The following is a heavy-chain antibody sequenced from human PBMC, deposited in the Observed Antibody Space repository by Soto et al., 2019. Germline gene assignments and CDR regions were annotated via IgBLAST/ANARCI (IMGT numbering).Heavy chain of an antibody. D-gene: IGHD1-26*01. V-gene: IGHV4-59*08. CDR2: IYNSGGT. J-gene: IGHJ6*03. CDR1: GGSISSYH. CDR3: ARLVGGYYYYMDV. Sequence: QVQLQESGPGLVKPSETLSLTCTVSGGSISSYHWSWIRQPPGKGLEWVGYIYNSGGTNYNPSLKSRVTISVDTSKNQFSLKLTSVTAADTAVYYCARLVGGYYYYMDVWGKGTTVTVSS.